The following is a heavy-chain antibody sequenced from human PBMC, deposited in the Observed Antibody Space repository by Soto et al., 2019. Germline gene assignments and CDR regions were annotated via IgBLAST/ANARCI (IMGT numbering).Heavy chain of an antibody. CDR1: GGSFSGYY. Sequence: PTETLCLTCAVYGGSFSGYYWSWIRQPPGKGLEWIGEINHSGSTNYNPSLKSRVTISVDTSKNQFSLKLSSVTAADKAVYYCARGVPYVWSGYYYYYMDVWGKGYTVTVSS. D-gene: IGHD3-16*01. V-gene: IGHV4-34*01. CDR3: ARGVPYVWSGYYYYYMDV. CDR2: INHSGST. J-gene: IGHJ6*03.